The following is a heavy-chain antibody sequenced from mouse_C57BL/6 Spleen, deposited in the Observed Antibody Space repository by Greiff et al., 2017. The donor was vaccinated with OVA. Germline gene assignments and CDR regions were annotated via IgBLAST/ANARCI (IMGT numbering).Heavy chain of an antibody. V-gene: IGHV1-82*01. J-gene: IGHJ1*03. CDR1: GYAFSSSW. CDR2: IYPGDGDP. Sequence: QVQLQQSGPELVKPGASVKISCKASGYAFSSSWMNWVKQRPGKGLEWIGRIYPGDGDPNYNGKFKGKATLTADKSSSTAYMHLSSLTSEDSAVYVWAREGGLYYGSSEGDFEVWGTEATGTVSS. D-gene: IGHD1-1*01. CDR3: AREGGLYYGSSEGDFEV.